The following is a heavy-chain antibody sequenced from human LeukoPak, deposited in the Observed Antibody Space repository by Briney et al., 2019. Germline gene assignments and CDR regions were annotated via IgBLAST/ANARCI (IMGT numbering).Heavy chain of an antibody. CDR3: AKDAGGGIVVVPAAISFDY. CDR1: GFTFSSYA. J-gene: IGHJ4*02. V-gene: IGHV3-23*01. CDR2: ISGSGGST. Sequence: PGGSLRLSCAASGFTFSSYAMSWVRQVPGKGLEWVSAISGSGGSTYYADSVKGRFTISRDNSKNTLYLQMNSLRAEDTAVYYCAKDAGGGIVVVPAAISFDYWGQGTLVTVSS. D-gene: IGHD2-2*01.